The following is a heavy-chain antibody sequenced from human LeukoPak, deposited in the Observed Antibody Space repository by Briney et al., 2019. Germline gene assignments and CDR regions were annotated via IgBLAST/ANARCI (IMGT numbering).Heavy chain of an antibody. V-gene: IGHV4-34*01. CDR1: GGSFSGYY. CDR3: ARRHSSGWMYNWFDP. CDR2: INHSGST. Sequence: ASETLSLTCAVYGGSFSGYYWSWIRQPPGKGLEWIGEINHSGSTNYNPSLKSRVTISVDTSKNQFSLKLSSVTAADTAVYYCARRHSSGWMYNWFDPWGQGTLVTVSS. D-gene: IGHD6-19*01. J-gene: IGHJ5*02.